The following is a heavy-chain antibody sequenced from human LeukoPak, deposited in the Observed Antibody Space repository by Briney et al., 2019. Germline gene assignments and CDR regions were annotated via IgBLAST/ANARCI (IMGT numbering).Heavy chain of an antibody. CDR2: ITASGGST. Sequence: PGGSLRLSCASSGFTFNNYAMTWVRQAPGKGLEWVSSITASGGSTYCADSVKGRFTISRDNSKNTLYLQMSSLRAADTAVYYCAKLYSSATADSWGQGTLVTVSS. J-gene: IGHJ4*02. V-gene: IGHV3-23*01. CDR3: AKLYSSATADS. CDR1: GFTFNNYA. D-gene: IGHD6-19*01.